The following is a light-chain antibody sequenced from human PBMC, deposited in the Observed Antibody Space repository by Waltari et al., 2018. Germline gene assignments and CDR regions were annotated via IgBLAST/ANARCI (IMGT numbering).Light chain of an antibody. CDR2: DAS. Sequence: DIQMTQSPSSVSASVGDRVTLTCRASQGISSRLAWYQQKPGKAPKLLIYDASCLHSGVPSRFSGSGSGTEFTLTISSLQPEDFATYYCQQVDSFPRTFGQGTKVEVK. V-gene: IGKV1-12*01. J-gene: IGKJ1*01. CDR1: QGISSR. CDR3: QQVDSFPRT.